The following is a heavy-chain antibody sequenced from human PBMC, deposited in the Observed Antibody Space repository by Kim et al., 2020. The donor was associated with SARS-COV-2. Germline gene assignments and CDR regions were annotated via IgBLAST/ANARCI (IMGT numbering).Heavy chain of an antibody. V-gene: IGHV7-4-1*02. D-gene: IGHD6-13*01. CDR3: ARISSSWYPDY. CDR2: P. J-gene: IGHJ4*02. Sequence: PTYAQGFTGRLVVSLDTSGSTAYLQISSLKAEDTAVYYCARISSSWYPDYWGQGTLVTVSS.